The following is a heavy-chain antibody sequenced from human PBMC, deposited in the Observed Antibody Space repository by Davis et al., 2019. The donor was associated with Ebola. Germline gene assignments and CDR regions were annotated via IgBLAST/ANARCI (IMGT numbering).Heavy chain of an antibody. CDR1: GFTFSRYS. J-gene: IGHJ5*02. CDR2: ISSSSSYI. Sequence: GGSLRLSCAASGFTFSRYSMNWVRQAPGKGLEWVSSISSSSSYIYYADSVKGRFTISRDNAKNSLYLQMNSLRAEDTAVYYCARGKGGTSWYNWFDPWGQGTLVTVSS. V-gene: IGHV3-21*01. CDR3: ARGKGGTSWYNWFDP. D-gene: IGHD2-2*01.